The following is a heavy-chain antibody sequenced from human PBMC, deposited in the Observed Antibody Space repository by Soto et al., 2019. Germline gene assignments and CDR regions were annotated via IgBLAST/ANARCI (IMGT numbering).Heavy chain of an antibody. J-gene: IGHJ4*02. CDR2: ITGGSDST. CDR3: VKGSAPPRPYYIHC. D-gene: IGHD6-6*01. CDR1: GFTFSSYV. V-gene: IGHV3-23*01. Sequence: GGSLRLSCAASGFTFSSYVMSWVRQAPGKGLEWVSAITGGSDSTYYADSVQGRFTVSRDNSKNTLYLQMNSLRAEDTAVYYCVKGSAPPRPYYIHCPGRATFVTVSS.